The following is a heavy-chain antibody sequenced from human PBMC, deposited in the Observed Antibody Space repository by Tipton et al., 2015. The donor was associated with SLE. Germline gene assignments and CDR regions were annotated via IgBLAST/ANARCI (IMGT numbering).Heavy chain of an antibody. CDR2: IWYDGSNK. V-gene: IGHV3-33*08. CDR3: AGALAYYGMDV. D-gene: IGHD5-12*01. Sequence: RSLRLSCAASGFTFSSYWMIWVRQGPGKGLEWVAVIWYDGSNKYYADSVKGRFTISRDNSKNTLYLQMNSLRAEDTAVYYCAGALAYYGMDVWGQGTTVTVSS. CDR1: GFTFSSYW. J-gene: IGHJ6*02.